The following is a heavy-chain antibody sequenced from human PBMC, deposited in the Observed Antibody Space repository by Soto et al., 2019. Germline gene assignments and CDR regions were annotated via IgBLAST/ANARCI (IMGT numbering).Heavy chain of an antibody. Sequence: QLQLQESGPGLVKPSETLSLTCTVSGGSISSSLYYWGWIRQPPGKGLEWIGSIYYIGTTYYNPSLKIRVAISVDTSKNHFSLRLSSVTAADTAVYYCARSRSGGWYYFDHWGQGTLVTVSS. V-gene: IGHV4-39*02. D-gene: IGHD6-19*01. CDR2: IYYIGTT. CDR3: ARSRSGGWYYFDH. J-gene: IGHJ4*02. CDR1: GGSISSSLYY.